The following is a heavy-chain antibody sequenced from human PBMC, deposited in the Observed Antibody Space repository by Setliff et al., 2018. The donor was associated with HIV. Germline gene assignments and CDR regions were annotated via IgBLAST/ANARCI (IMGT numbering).Heavy chain of an antibody. D-gene: IGHD1-26*01. CDR2: INHSGST. J-gene: IGHJ4*02. CDR3: AKDRSGSYRTFDY. V-gene: IGHV4-34*01. Sequence: KSSETLSLTCAVYGGSFSGYYWSWIRQPPGKGLEWIGEINHSGSTYYNPSLKSRVTISIDTSKNQFSLKLNSVTAADTAVYYCAKDRSGSYRTFDYWGPGILVTVSS. CDR1: GGSFSGYY.